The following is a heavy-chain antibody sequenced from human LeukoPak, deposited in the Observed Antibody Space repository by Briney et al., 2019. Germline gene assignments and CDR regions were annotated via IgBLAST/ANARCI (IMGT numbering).Heavy chain of an antibody. CDR1: GFTFSSYS. Sequence: GGSLRLSCTASGFTFSSYSMHWVRQTPGKGLEWVAVISYDGSHKYYADSVKGRFTISRDNSKNTVYLQMSTLRPEDTAIFYCASDPNRLADNGGDYHDYWGQGTLVTVSS. D-gene: IGHD2-21*01. CDR3: ASDPNRLADNGGDYHDY. V-gene: IGHV3-30*19. J-gene: IGHJ4*02. CDR2: ISYDGSHK.